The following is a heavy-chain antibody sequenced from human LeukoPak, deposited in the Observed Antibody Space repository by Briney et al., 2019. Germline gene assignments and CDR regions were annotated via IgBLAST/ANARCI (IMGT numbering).Heavy chain of an antibody. CDR1: GYTFTGYY. J-gene: IGHJ3*02. CDR2: INPNSGGT. V-gene: IGHV1-2*02. CDR3: ARVLTGENAFDI. Sequence: ASVKVSCKASGYTFTGYYMHWVRQAPGQGLEWMGWINPNSGGTNYVQKFQGRVTMTRDTSISTAYMELSRLRSDDTAVYYCARVLTGENAFDIWGQGTMVTVSS. D-gene: IGHD7-27*01.